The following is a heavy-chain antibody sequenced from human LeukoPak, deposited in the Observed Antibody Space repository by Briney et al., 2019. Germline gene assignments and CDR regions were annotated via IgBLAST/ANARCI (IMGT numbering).Heavy chain of an antibody. CDR2: IYTSGST. CDR1: GGSISSGSYY. CDR3: ARDLGPVDP. J-gene: IGHJ5*02. Sequence: SETLSLTCTVSGGSISSGSYYWSWIRQPAGKGLEWIGRIYTSGSTNYNPSLKSRVTISVDTSKNQFSLKLSSVTAADTAVYYCARDLGPVDPWGQGTLVTVSS. V-gene: IGHV4-61*02.